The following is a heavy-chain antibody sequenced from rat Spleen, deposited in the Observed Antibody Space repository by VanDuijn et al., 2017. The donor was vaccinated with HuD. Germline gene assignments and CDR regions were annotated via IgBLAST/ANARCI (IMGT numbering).Heavy chain of an antibody. CDR1: GYSITSNY. CDR3: VVGEGFASGFAY. J-gene: IGHJ3*01. Sequence: EVQLQESGPGLVKPSQSLSLTCSVTGYSITSNYWGWIRKFPGNKMEWMGYINSAGSTNYNPSLKSRISITRDTSKNQFFLQLKSVTTEDTATCYCVVGEGFASGFAYWGQGTLVTVSS. CDR2: INSAGST. D-gene: IGHD1-1*01. V-gene: IGHV3-3*01.